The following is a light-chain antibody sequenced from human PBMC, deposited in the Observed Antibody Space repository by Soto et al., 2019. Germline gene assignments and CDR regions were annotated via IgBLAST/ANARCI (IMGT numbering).Light chain of an antibody. CDR3: KQYGSSGK. CDR2: GAS. J-gene: IGKJ1*01. V-gene: IGKV3-20*01. Sequence: EIVLTQSPGTLSLSPGERATLSCRASQSVSSSYLAWYQQKPGHAPRLLIYGASSRATGIPDRFSGSGFGKDFTLTISRLEPEDFAVYYCKQYGSSGKFGQGTKVDIK. CDR1: QSVSSSY.